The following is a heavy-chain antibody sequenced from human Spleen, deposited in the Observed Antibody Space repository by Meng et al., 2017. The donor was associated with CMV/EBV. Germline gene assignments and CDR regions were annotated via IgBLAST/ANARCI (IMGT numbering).Heavy chain of an antibody. CDR3: ARAGGYSYGHLYYYYGMDV. D-gene: IGHD5-18*01. Sequence: GGSLRLSCAASGFTFSIYSMNWVRQAPGKGLEWVSFISAGSNNIYYADSVKGRFTISRDNAKNSLYLQMNSLRAEDTAVYYCARAGGYSYGHLYYYYGMDVWGQGTTVTVSS. V-gene: IGHV3-21*01. J-gene: IGHJ6*02. CDR2: ISAGSNNI. CDR1: GFTFSIYS.